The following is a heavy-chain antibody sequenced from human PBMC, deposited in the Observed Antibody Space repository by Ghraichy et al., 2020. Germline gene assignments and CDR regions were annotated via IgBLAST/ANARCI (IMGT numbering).Heavy chain of an antibody. CDR1: GFSVSNYS. Sequence: LSLTCAASGFSVSNYSMNWVRQAPGKGLEWVSAISRSGSYIYYADSVKGRFIISRDNAKNSVYLQMNSLRVEDTAVYYCAREPFGRGSSGMDVWGQGTTVTVSS. CDR3: AREPFGRGSSGMDV. D-gene: IGHD3-16*01. J-gene: IGHJ6*02. CDR2: ISRSGSYI. V-gene: IGHV3-21*01.